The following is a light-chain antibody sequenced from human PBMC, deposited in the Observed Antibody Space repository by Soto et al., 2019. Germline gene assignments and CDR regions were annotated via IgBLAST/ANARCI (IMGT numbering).Light chain of an antibody. V-gene: IGKV1-5*03. CDR1: QSISSW. CDR3: QQYNTYWT. CDR2: KAS. J-gene: IGKJ1*01. Sequence: DIQMTQSPSTLSASVGDRVTITCRASQSISSWLAWYQQKPGKAPKLLIYKASSLESGVPSRFSGSGSGTESTISISSLQPDDFATYCCQQYNTYWTFGQGTKVEIK.